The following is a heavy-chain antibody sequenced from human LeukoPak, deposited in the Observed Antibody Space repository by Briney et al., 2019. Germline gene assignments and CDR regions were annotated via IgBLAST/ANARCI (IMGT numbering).Heavy chain of an antibody. Sequence: GVSLRLSCEASGFTLSDYYMSWIRQAPGKGLEWVSYISTYSSYTSYAESVTGRFTISRANAKKSLYLQMNSLRAEDTAVYYCARGDLNSAGVFQHWGQGTLVTVSS. D-gene: IGHD2/OR15-2a*01. CDR1: GFTLSDYY. CDR2: ISTYSSYT. CDR3: ARGDLNSAGVFQH. J-gene: IGHJ1*01. V-gene: IGHV3-11*06.